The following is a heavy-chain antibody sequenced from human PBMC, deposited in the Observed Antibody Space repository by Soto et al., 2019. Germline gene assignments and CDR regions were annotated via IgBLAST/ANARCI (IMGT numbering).Heavy chain of an antibody. J-gene: IGHJ4*02. Sequence: GGSLRLSCAASGFTFSDSYMSWIRQAPGKGLEWVSYISSSGSTIYYADSVKGRFTISRDNAKRSLYLQMNSLRAKDTAVYYCARGSGLRYFEPFWYWGQGTLVTVSS. CDR2: ISSSGSTI. D-gene: IGHD3-9*01. CDR1: GFTFSDSY. V-gene: IGHV3-11*01. CDR3: ARGSGLRYFEPFWY.